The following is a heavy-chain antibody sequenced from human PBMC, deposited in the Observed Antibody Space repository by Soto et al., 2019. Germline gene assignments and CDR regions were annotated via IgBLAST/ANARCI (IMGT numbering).Heavy chain of an antibody. Sequence: GGSLRLSCAASGFTFSSYGMHWVRQAPGKGLEWVAVISYDGSNKYYADSVKGRFTISRDNSKNTLYLQMNSLRAEDTAVYYCAKDVEPPPSITIFGVVYYCYGMDVWGQGTTVTVSS. D-gene: IGHD3-3*01. V-gene: IGHV3-30*18. CDR3: AKDVEPPPSITIFGVVYYCYGMDV. CDR1: GFTFSSYG. CDR2: ISYDGSNK. J-gene: IGHJ6*02.